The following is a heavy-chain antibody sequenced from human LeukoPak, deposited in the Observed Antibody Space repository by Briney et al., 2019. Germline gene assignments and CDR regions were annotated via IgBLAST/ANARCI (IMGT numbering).Heavy chain of an antibody. V-gene: IGHV5-51*01. J-gene: IGHJ5*02. CDR3: ARLGSYDSSGYYYFSWFDP. CDR2: IYPGDSDT. D-gene: IGHD3-22*01. Sequence: GESLQISCKGSGYSFTSYWIGWVRQMPGKGLEWMGIIYPGDSDTRYSPSFRGQVTISADKSISTAYLQWSSLKASDTAMYYCARLGSYDSSGYYYFSWFDPWGQGTLVTVSS. CDR1: GYSFTSYW.